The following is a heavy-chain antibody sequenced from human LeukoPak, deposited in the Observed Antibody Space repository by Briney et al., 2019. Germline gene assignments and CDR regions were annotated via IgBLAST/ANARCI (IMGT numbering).Heavy chain of an antibody. CDR2: MNPNSGNT. D-gene: IGHD1-26*01. Sequence: ASVKVSCKASGYTFTSYDINWVRQATGQGLEWMGWMNPNSGNTGYAQKFQGRVTMTRNTSISTAYMELSSLRSEDTAVYYCARGNSGGYLWMPYYYYYMDVWGKGTTVTISS. V-gene: IGHV1-8*02. CDR3: ARGNSGGYLWMPYYYYYMDV. J-gene: IGHJ6*03. CDR1: GYTFTSYD.